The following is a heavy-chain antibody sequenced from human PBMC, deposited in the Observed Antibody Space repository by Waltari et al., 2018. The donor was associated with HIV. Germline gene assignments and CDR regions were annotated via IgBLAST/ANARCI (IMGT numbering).Heavy chain of an antibody. CDR3: ARGSDLKVTLDWYFDV. Sequence: QVELQESGPGLVKPSETLSLTCTVSDGSMSNHYWSWIRQSPGKGLEWIGYIYYSGTTKYNPSLRSRVTISVDTSKKQFSLKLTSVTAADTAVYYCARGSDLKVTLDWYFDVWGRGTLVTVSS. CDR2: IYYSGTT. CDR1: DGSMSNHY. J-gene: IGHJ2*01. V-gene: IGHV4-59*11.